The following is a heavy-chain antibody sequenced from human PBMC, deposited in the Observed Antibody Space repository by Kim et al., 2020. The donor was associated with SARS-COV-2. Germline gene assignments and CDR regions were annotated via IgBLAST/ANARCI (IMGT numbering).Heavy chain of an antibody. J-gene: IGHJ4*02. V-gene: IGHV1-69*04. CDR3: ARDIPSSGYYYDY. D-gene: IGHD3-22*01. Sequence: YAQKFQGRVTMTADKSTSTAYMELSSLRSEDTAVYYCARDIPSSGYYYDYWGQGTLVTVSS.